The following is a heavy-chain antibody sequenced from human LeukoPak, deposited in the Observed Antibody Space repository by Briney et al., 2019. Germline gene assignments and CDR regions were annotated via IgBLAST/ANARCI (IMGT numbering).Heavy chain of an antibody. CDR1: GFTFSSYA. V-gene: IGHV3-23*01. Sequence: GGSLRLSCAASGFTFSSYAMSWVRQAPGKGLEWVSIITVGGGTTYYADSVKGRFTISRDNSKNTLYLQMNSLRAEDTAVYYCARRAVGGEFDYWGQGTLVTVSS. D-gene: IGHD6-19*01. CDR2: ITVGGGTT. CDR3: ARRAVGGEFDY. J-gene: IGHJ4*02.